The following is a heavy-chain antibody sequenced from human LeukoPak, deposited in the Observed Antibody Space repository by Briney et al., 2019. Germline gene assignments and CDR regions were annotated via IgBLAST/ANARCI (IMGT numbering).Heavy chain of an antibody. V-gene: IGHV3-20*04. CDR2: VNWNGGST. Sequence: GGSLRLSCAASGFTFDDYGMSWVRQAPGKGLEWVSGVNWNGGSTGYADSVKGRFTISRDNAKNSLYLQMNSLRAEDTALYYCARSLGAAVSYYSCYMDVWGKGTTVTVSS. D-gene: IGHD3-16*01. CDR1: GFTFDDYG. J-gene: IGHJ6*03. CDR3: ARSLGAAVSYYSCYMDV.